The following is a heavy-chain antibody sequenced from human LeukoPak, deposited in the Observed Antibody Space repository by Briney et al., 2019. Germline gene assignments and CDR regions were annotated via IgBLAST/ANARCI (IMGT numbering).Heavy chain of an antibody. CDR3: AGLVGRYSTGLYYYYFDY. J-gene: IGHJ4*02. D-gene: IGHD1-26*01. V-gene: IGHV4-4*02. Sequence: PSETLSLTCTVSGDSINSLDLWSWVRQPPGKGLEWIGEMYLSGTTHSNPSVKSRVTISIDKSKNQFFLNLSSVTAADTAVYYCAGLVGRYSTGLYYYYFDYWGQGTLVTVSS. CDR2: MYLSGTT. CDR1: GDSINSLDL.